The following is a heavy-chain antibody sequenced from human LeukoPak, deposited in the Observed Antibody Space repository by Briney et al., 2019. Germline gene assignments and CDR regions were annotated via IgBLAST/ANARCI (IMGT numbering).Heavy chain of an antibody. Sequence: ASVKVSCKASGYTFTSYGISWVRQAPGQGLEWMGWISAYNGNTNYAQKLQGRVTMTTDTSTSTAYMELSSLRSEDTAVYYCARALRNDVRLFDPWGQGTLVTVSS. CDR2: ISAYNGNT. J-gene: IGHJ5*02. V-gene: IGHV1-18*01. D-gene: IGHD1-1*01. CDR3: ARALRNDVRLFDP. CDR1: GYTFTSYG.